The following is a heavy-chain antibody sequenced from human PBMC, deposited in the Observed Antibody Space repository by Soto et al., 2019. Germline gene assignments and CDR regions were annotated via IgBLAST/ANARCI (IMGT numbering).Heavy chain of an antibody. D-gene: IGHD4-17*01. Sequence: PSETLSLTCAVYGGSFSGYYWSWIRQPPGKGLEWIGEINHSGSTNYNPSLKSRVTISVDTSKNQFSLKLSSVTAADTAVYYCARGEVVRYGDYSGSRYYYYMDVWGKGTTVTVSS. J-gene: IGHJ6*03. CDR2: INHSGST. V-gene: IGHV4-34*01. CDR1: GGSFSGYY. CDR3: ARGEVVRYGDYSGSRYYYYMDV.